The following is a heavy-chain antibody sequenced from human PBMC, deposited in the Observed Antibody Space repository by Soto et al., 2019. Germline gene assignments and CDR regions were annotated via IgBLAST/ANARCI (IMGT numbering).Heavy chain of an antibody. J-gene: IGHJ4*02. CDR1: GFTFTDYA. V-gene: IGHV3-30-3*02. Sequence: PGGSVRLSCAASGFTFTDYAMHWVRQAPGQGLEWVSVISYDESDKYYADSVKGRFTISRDNSKNTLYLQMNSLRTEDTAVYYCVKGGWRTPSDYWGQGTLVTVSS. CDR3: VKGGWRTPSDY. D-gene: IGHD6-19*01. CDR2: ISYDESDK.